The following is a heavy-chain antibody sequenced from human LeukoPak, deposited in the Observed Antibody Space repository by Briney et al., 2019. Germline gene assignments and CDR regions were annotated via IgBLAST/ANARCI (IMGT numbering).Heavy chain of an antibody. Sequence: GASVKVSCKASGYTFTGYYMHWVRQAPGQGLEWMGWISAYNGNTNYAQKLQGRVTMTTDTSTSTAYMELRSLRSDDTAVYYCARLSAAVDAFDIWGQGTMVTVSS. CDR1: GYTFTGYY. J-gene: IGHJ3*02. CDR2: ISAYNGNT. V-gene: IGHV1-18*04. CDR3: ARLSAAVDAFDI. D-gene: IGHD2-2*01.